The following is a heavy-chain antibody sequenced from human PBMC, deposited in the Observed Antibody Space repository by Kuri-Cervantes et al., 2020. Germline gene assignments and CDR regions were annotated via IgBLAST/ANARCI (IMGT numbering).Heavy chain of an antibody. D-gene: IGHD3-22*01. J-gene: IGHJ4*02. V-gene: IGHV1-69*02. CDR2: IIPILGIA. CDR1: GGTFSSYT. CDR3: ASNRFHYYVRSGYVVDY. Sequence: SVKVSCKASGGTFSSYTISWVRQAPGQGLEWMGRIIPILGIANYAQKFQGRVTITADKSTSTDDMELRSLSCEDTDVYYVASNRFHYYVRSGYVVDYWGQGTLVTVSS.